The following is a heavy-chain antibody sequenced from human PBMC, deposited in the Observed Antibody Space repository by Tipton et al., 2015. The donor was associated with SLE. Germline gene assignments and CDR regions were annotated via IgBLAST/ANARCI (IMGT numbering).Heavy chain of an antibody. CDR2: ISHSGTT. V-gene: IGHV4-38-2*02. J-gene: IGHJ5*02. CDR3: VRGRIAAAGTINWFDP. Sequence: TLSLTCTVSGYSISSGYYWGWIRQPPGKGLEWIGSISHSGTTYYNPSLKSRVTISIDTSKEEFSLKVTSVTAADTALYYCVRGRIAAAGTINWFDPWGQGTLVTVSS. D-gene: IGHD6-13*01. CDR1: GYSISSGYY.